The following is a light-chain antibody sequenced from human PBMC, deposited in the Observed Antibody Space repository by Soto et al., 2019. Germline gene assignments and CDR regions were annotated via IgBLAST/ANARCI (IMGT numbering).Light chain of an antibody. CDR3: QQYGSSGT. J-gene: IGKJ1*01. CDR1: QSFNSIY. CDR2: GAS. V-gene: IGKV3-20*01. Sequence: EIVLTQSPGTLSLSPGERATLSCRASQSFNSIYLAWYQQKPGQAPRLLIYGASTRATGIPARFSGSGSGTDFTLTISRLEPEDFAVYYCQQYGSSGTFGQGTKVDTK.